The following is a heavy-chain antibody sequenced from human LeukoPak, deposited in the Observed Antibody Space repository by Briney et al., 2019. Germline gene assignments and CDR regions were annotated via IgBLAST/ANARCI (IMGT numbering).Heavy chain of an antibody. CDR3: ARGYGGW. D-gene: IGHD5-12*01. CDR1: GFTFSSYA. Sequence: PGGSLRLSCAASGFTFSSYAMSWVRQAPGKGLEWVANIKQDGSEKYYVDSVKGRFTISRDNAKNSLYLQMNSLRAEDTAVYYCARGYGGWWGQGTLVTVSS. V-gene: IGHV3-7*01. J-gene: IGHJ4*02. CDR2: IKQDGSEK.